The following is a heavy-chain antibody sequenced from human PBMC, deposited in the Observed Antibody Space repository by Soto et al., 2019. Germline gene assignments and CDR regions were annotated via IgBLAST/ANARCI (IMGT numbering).Heavy chain of an antibody. CDR3: ARDHPHSYGVYYFDY. J-gene: IGHJ4*02. CDR2: IYSSGST. Sequence: QVQLQESGPGLVKPSETLSLTCTVSGGSISNYYWTWIRQSPGKGLEWIGYIYSSGSTHYNPPLQNRVTISIDTSKNQVSQKVNSVTAADTAVYYCARDHPHSYGVYYFDYWGQGTPVTVSS. V-gene: IGHV4-59*01. CDR1: GGSISNYY. D-gene: IGHD5-18*01.